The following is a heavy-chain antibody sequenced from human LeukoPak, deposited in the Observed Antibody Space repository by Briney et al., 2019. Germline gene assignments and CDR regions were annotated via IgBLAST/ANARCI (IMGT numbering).Heavy chain of an antibody. CDR1: GFTFSNYA. CDR3: AKHIAARPSYSDY. J-gene: IGHJ4*02. D-gene: IGHD6-6*01. Sequence: GGSLRLSCAASGFTFSNYAMSWVRQAPGKGLECVSVISDSGGSTDYADSVKGRFTISRDKSKNTLYLQMNSLRAEDTAVYYCAKHIAARPSYSDYWGQGTLVTVSS. V-gene: IGHV3-23*01. CDR2: ISDSGGST.